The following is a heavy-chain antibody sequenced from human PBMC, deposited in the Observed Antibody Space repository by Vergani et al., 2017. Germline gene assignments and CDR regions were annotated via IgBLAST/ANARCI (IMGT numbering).Heavy chain of an antibody. J-gene: IGHJ4*02. V-gene: IGHV3-7*03. CDR2: IKQDGSEK. Sequence: EVQLLESGGGLVQPGGSLRLSCAASGFTFSSYWMSWVRQAPGKGLEWVANIKQDGSEKYYVDSVKGRFTISRDNAKNSLYLQMNSLRAEDTAVYYCAKDSRITGTKGTFDYWGQGTLVTVSS. CDR1: GFTFSSYW. D-gene: IGHD1/OR15-1a*01. CDR3: AKDSRITGTKGTFDY.